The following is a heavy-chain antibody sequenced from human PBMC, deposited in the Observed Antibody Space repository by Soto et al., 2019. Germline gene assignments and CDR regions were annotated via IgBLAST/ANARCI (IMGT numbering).Heavy chain of an antibody. CDR3: ARRRASDYGGNHHPYYFDR. D-gene: IGHD4-17*01. V-gene: IGHV4-39*01. CDR2: ISYSGRT. Sequence: SETLSLTCTVSGASIITDNYFWVWIRQSPRRGLELIGSISYSGRTYDNPSLQSRVTISIDASKNQFSLKLTSVTTAATAVYYCARRRASDYGGNHHPYYFDRWGQGALVTVSS. CDR1: GASIITDNYF. J-gene: IGHJ4*02.